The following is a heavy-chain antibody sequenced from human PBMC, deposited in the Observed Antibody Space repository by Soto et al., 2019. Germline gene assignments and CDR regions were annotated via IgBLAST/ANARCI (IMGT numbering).Heavy chain of an antibody. D-gene: IGHD3-10*01. J-gene: IGHJ5*02. CDR3: ATSNPTCPGCYS. Sequence: PSETLSLTCILSGVSISSGYCTWTRQAPGKGLEWIGYISHSGLRHYRASLQSRLTMSVETSKNQFSLNLTSVTAADTAIYYCATSNPTCPGCYSWGQGPLITVSS. CDR2: ISHSGLR. V-gene: IGHV4-59*01. CDR1: GVSISSGY.